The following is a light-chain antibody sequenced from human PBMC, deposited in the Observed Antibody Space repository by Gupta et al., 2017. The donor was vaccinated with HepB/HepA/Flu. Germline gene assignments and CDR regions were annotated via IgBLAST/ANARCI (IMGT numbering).Light chain of an antibody. V-gene: IGKV2-28*01. CDR3: KQDLPTRT. Sequence: DIVMTQSPLSLPVTPGEPASISCRSSQSLLHSNGYNYLDWYLQKPGQSPQLLIYLGSKRAYGVTARFSGSGSGTDFTLKSSRGEAEDVGVYYCKQDLPTRTFGQGTKVEIK. J-gene: IGKJ1*01. CDR1: QSLLHSNGYNY. CDR2: LGS.